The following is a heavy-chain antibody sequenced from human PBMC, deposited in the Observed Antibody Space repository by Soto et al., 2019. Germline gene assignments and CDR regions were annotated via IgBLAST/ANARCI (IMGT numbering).Heavy chain of an antibody. D-gene: IGHD6-13*01. CDR2: MNPNSGNT. V-gene: IGHV1-8*01. J-gene: IGHJ6*02. CDR1: GYTFTSYD. Sequence: ASVKVSCKASGYTFTSYDINWVRQATGQGLEWMGWMNPNSGNTGYAQKFQGRVTMTRNTSISTAYMELSSLRSEDTAVYYCARDSPGYSSSPYGMDVWGQGTTVTVSS. CDR3: ARDSPGYSSSPYGMDV.